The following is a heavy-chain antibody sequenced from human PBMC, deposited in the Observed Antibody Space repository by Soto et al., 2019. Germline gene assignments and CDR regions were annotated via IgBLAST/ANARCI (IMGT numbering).Heavy chain of an antibody. J-gene: IGHJ4*02. CDR3: ARDVDADFRTDFDY. CDR1: GDSVYFYS. CDR2: ISYDGSDK. Sequence: WSMRLSCASSGDSVYFYSMDGFRQTPGKGLEWVALISYDGSDKDYADSVKGRFTISRDNSRNTLFLEMESLRDEDTALYYCARDVDADFRTDFDYWGRGTLVTVSS. D-gene: IGHD4-17*01. V-gene: IGHV3-30-3*01.